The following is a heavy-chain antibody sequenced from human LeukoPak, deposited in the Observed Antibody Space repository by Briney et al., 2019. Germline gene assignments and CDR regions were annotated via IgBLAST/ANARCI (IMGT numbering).Heavy chain of an antibody. CDR1: GYTFSNAW. CDR2: IKSKTDGGTA. J-gene: IGHJ4*02. D-gene: IGHD3-22*01. Sequence: GGSLRLSCAVSGYTFSNAWMSWVRQAPGKGLEWVGRIKSKTDGGTADYAAPVKDRFSISRDDSKTTLHLQMNSLKTEDTAVYYCTTLYYYDASDYWGQGTLVTVSS. V-gene: IGHV3-15*01. CDR3: TTLYYYDASDY.